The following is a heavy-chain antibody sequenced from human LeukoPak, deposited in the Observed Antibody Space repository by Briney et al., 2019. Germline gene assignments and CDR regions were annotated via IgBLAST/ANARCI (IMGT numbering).Heavy chain of an antibody. D-gene: IGHD2-15*01. J-gene: IGHJ6*02. CDR2: IGAYNGNT. Sequence: ASVKVSCKASGYTFTSYGISWVRQAPGQGLEWMGWIGAYNGNTHYAQKLQGRVTMTEDTSTDAAYMELSSLRSEDTAVYYCATGYCSGGSCYYYYGMDVWGQGTTVTVSS. V-gene: IGHV1-18*01. CDR1: GYTFTSYG. CDR3: ATGYCSGGSCYYYYGMDV.